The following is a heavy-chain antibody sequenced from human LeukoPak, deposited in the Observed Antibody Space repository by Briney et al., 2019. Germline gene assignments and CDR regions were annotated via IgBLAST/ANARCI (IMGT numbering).Heavy chain of an antibody. CDR1: GGTFSSYA. Sequence: SVKVSCKACGGTFSSYAISWVRQAPGQGLEWMGGIIPIFGTANYAQKFQGRVTITADESTSTAYMELRSLRSEDTAVYYCAREWELQLGVFDYWGQGTLVTVSS. J-gene: IGHJ4*02. D-gene: IGHD1-26*01. CDR2: IIPIFGTA. V-gene: IGHV1-69*13. CDR3: AREWELQLGVFDY.